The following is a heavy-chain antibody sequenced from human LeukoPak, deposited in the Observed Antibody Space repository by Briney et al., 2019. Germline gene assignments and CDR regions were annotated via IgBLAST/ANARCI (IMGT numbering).Heavy chain of an antibody. Sequence: GGSLRLSCGVSEFTFDDYVIHWVRQGPGKGLEWVAAMSWTSGSIAYADSVKGRFDIFRDNAQSSLYLQMNSLRAEDTAFYYCARSSGSYDGYYGVEVWGQGTTVIVSS. D-gene: IGHD6-19*01. V-gene: IGHV3-9*01. CDR2: MSWTSGSI. CDR3: ARSSGSYDGYYGVEV. CDR1: EFTFDDYV. J-gene: IGHJ6*02.